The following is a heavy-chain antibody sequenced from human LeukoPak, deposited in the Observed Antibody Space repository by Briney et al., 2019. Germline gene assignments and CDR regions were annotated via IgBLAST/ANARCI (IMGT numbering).Heavy chain of an antibody. D-gene: IGHD2-15*01. Sequence: GGSLRLSCAASGLTVTSNYMSWIRQAPGKGLEWVSVIYSGGDTYYADSVKGRFTISRDNAKNSLYLQMNSLRAEDTAVYYCARDRGYCSGGSCYDAFDIWGQGTMVTVSS. CDR3: ARDRGYCSGGSCYDAFDI. CDR1: GLTVTSNY. CDR2: IYSGGDT. V-gene: IGHV3-53*01. J-gene: IGHJ3*02.